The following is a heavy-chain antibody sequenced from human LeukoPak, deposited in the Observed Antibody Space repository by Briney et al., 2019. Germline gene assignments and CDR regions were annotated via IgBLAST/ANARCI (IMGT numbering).Heavy chain of an antibody. D-gene: IGHD6-19*01. Sequence: GRSLRLSCAPSGFSFSSYGMHWVRQAPGKGREWVAVISYDGSNKYYAYSVKGRFTISRDNSKHTLYLQMNSLRAEDTAVYHCAKGVAGTFDYWGQGTLVTVSS. CDR3: AKGVAGTFDY. V-gene: IGHV3-30*18. J-gene: IGHJ4*02. CDR1: GFSFSSYG. CDR2: ISYDGSNK.